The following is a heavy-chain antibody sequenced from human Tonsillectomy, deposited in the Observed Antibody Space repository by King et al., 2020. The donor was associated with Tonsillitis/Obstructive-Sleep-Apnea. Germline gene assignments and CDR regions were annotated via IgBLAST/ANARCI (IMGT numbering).Heavy chain of an antibody. CDR2: IWYDGSNK. CDR1: GFTFSSYG. Sequence: QVQLVESGGGVVQPGRSLRLSCAASGFTFSSYGMHWVRQAPGKGLEGGAVIWYDGSNKYYADSVKGRFTISRDNSKNTLYLQMNSLRAEDTAVYYCARDSYFDYWGQGTLVTVSS. V-gene: IGHV3-33*01. J-gene: IGHJ4*02. CDR3: ARDSYFDY.